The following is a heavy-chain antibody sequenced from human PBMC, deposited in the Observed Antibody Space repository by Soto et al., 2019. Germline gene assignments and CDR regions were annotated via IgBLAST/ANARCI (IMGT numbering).Heavy chain of an antibody. J-gene: IGHJ4*02. D-gene: IGHD6-19*01. CDR3: AKAESSGWYYSLDY. CDR2: LSWNSGTI. CDR1: GFTFDDYA. Sequence: EVQLVESGGGLVQPGKSLRLSCAASGFTFDDYAMHWVRQVPGKGLEWVSGLSWNSGTIDYADSVKGRFTISRDNAKHSLHLQMNSLQPEDTAFYYCAKAESSGWYYSLDYWGQGTLVTVSS. V-gene: IGHV3-9*01.